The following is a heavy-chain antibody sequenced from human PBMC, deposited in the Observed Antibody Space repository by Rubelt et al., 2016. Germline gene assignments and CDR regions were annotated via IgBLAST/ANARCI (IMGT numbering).Heavy chain of an antibody. J-gene: IGHJ4*02. CDR2: ISAYSGNT. V-gene: IGHV1-18*01. Sequence: QVQLVQSGAEVKKPGASVKVSCKASGYTFTSHGMTWVRQAPGQGLEWMGWISAYSGNTHYAQKFQGRVTMTSNTSTSTAYMELRSLRSDDTAVYYCARGRLATTSSFWGQGTPVTVSS. D-gene: IGHD1-26*01. CDR1: GYTFTSHG. CDR3: ARGRLATTSSF.